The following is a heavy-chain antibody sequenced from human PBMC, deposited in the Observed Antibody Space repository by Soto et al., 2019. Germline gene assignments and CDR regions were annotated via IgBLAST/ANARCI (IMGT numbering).Heavy chain of an antibody. CDR3: AREHWGADY. Sequence: SETLSLTCTVSGGSTSSGDYYWSWIRQPPGKGLEWIGYICCSGSTYYNPSLKNRVTISEDTSKNQFSLKLTSVTAADTGVYYCAREHWGADYWGQGTLVTVSS. J-gene: IGHJ4*02. CDR1: GGSTSSGDYY. D-gene: IGHD7-27*01. V-gene: IGHV4-30-4*01. CDR2: ICCSGST.